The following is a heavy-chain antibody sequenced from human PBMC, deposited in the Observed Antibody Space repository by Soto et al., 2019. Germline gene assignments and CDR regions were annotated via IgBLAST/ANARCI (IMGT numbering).Heavy chain of an antibody. V-gene: IGHV1-18*01. CDR3: ARAGQYYDASGYAN. CDR2: ISAYNGNS. J-gene: IGHJ4*02. D-gene: IGHD3-22*01. Sequence: QVKLVQSGAEVKKPGASIKVSCKASGYSFATSGMTWVRQSPGQGLEWVGWISAYNGNSNYDQNLQDRVTMTTDTSTTTAYLELRSLRSDDSAVYYCARAGQYYDASGYANRGQGTLVTVSS. CDR1: GYSFATSG.